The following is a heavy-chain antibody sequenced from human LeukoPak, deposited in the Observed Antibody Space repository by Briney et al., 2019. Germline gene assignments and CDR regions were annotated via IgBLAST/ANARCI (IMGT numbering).Heavy chain of an antibody. CDR2: IDYSGST. V-gene: IGHV4-59*01. CDR1: GGSISSYY. D-gene: IGHD3-10*01. CDR3: ARVDNRLSAYGSGRGEPNWCDP. Sequence: PSETLSLTCTVSGGSISSYYWSWIRQPPGKGLEWIGYIDYSGSTTYNPSLMSRVTISVDTSKNQFSLKLSSVTAADTAVYYCARVDNRLSAYGSGRGEPNWCDPWGQGTLVTVSS. J-gene: IGHJ5*02.